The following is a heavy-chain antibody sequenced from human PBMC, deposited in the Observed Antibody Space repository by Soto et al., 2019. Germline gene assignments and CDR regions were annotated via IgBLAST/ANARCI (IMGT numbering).Heavy chain of an antibody. CDR1: GGSFSGYY. CDR2: INHSGST. CDR3: ARVPLVVRHARFDP. Sequence: PSETLSLTCAVYGGSFSGYYWSWIRQPPGKGLEWIGEINHSGSTNYNPSLKSRVTISVDTSKNQFSLKLSSVTAADTAVYYCARVPLVVRHARFDPWGQGTLVTVSS. D-gene: IGHD2-2*01. J-gene: IGHJ5*02. V-gene: IGHV4-34*01.